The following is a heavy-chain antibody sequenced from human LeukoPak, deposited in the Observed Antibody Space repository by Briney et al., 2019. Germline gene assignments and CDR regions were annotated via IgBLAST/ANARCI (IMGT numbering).Heavy chain of an antibody. CDR3: ARGVVEKPGYCSGGSCHYYYYMDV. CDR2: IYHSGNT. J-gene: IGHJ6*03. CDR1: GYSIRSGYY. V-gene: IGHV4-38-2*02. D-gene: IGHD2-15*01. Sequence: SETLSLTCTVSGYSIRSGYYWGWIRQSPGKGLEWIGSIYHSGNTYSNPSLKSRVTISVDTSKNQFSLRLTSVTAADTAVYYCARGVVEKPGYCSGGSCHYYYYMDVWGKGTTVTVSS.